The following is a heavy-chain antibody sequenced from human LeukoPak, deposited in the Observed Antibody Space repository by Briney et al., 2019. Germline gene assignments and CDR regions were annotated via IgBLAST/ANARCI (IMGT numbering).Heavy chain of an antibody. J-gene: IGHJ4*02. V-gene: IGHV1-18*01. CDR3: ARIHYDYLWGSYRFLDD. D-gene: IGHD3-16*02. CDR2: ISSYSGNT. Sequence: ASVKVSCRTSGYTFTSYGMSWVRQAPGQGLEWLVWISSYSGNTNYAQKLQGRVTMTTDTSTNTTYLELRSLRSDDTAVYYCARIHYDYLWGSYRFLDDWGQGTLVTVSS. CDR1: GYTFTSYG.